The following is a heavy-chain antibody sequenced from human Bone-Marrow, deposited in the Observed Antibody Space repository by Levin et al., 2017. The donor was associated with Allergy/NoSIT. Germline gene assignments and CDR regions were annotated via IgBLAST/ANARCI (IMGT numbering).Heavy chain of an antibody. D-gene: IGHD6-19*01. J-gene: IGHJ3*02. CDR1: GFTFDDYA. CDR2: ISWNSGSI. CDR3: AKDMLSGWYAFDI. Sequence: GGSLRLSCAASGFTFDDYAMHWVRQAPGKGLEWVSGISWNSGSIGYADSVKGRFTISRDNAKNSLYLQMNSLRAEDTALYYCAKDMLSGWYAFDIWGQGTMVTVSS. V-gene: IGHV3-9*01.